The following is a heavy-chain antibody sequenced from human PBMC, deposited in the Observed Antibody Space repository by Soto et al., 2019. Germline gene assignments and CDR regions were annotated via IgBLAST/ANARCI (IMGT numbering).Heavy chain of an antibody. V-gene: IGHV3-23*01. CDR2: ISGSGGST. Sequence: EVQLLESGGGLVQPGGSLRLSCAASGFTFSSYAMSWVRQAPGKGLEWVSAISGSGGSTYYADSVKGRFTISRDNSKNTLYLQMNSLRAEDTAVYYCAKEYKRVWFGEFAGDAFDIWGQGTMVTVSS. CDR1: GFTFSSYA. J-gene: IGHJ3*02. CDR3: AKEYKRVWFGEFAGDAFDI. D-gene: IGHD3-10*01.